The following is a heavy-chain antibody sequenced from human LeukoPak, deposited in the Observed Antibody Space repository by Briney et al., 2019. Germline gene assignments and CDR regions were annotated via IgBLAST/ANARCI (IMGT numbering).Heavy chain of an antibody. D-gene: IGHD1-1*01. V-gene: IGHV1-18*01. CDR2: ISAYNGNT. Sequence: GSSVKVSCKASGGTFSSYAISWVRQAPGQGLEWMGWISAYNGNTNYAQKLQGRVTMTTDTSTSTAYMELRSLRSDDTAVYYCAMNDGSPYWGQGTLVTVSS. CDR1: GGTFSSYA. CDR3: AMNDGSPY. J-gene: IGHJ4*02.